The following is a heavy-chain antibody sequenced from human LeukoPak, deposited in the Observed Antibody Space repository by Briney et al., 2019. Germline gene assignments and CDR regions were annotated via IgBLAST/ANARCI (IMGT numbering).Heavy chain of an antibody. J-gene: IGHJ4*02. CDR2: IYPGDSDT. D-gene: IGHD6-19*01. CDR3: ARPLAVAGTTGIGY. CDR1: GYSFSSYW. V-gene: IGHV5-51*01. Sequence: GESLKISCKGFGYSFSSYWIGWVRQMPGKGLEWMGIIYPGDSDTRYSPSFQGLVSISADKSINTAYLQWSSLKASDTALYYCARPLAVAGTTGIGYWGQGTLVTVSS.